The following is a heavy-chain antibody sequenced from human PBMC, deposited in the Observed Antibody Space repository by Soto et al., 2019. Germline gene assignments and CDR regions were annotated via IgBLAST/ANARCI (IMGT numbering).Heavy chain of an antibody. J-gene: IGHJ4*02. CDR2: VYQSGST. V-gene: IGHV4-4*02. CDR3: SKRYYGAVGIDY. D-gene: IGHD1-26*01. CDR1: GGSIRSESW. Sequence: QVQLQESGPGLVKPSGTLSLTCAVSGGSIRSESWWSWVRQPPGKGLEWVGEVYQSGSTNYNPSLKSRVTISVDKSKNQFSLILTSVTAADTAVYYCSKRYYGAVGIDYWGQGALVTVSS.